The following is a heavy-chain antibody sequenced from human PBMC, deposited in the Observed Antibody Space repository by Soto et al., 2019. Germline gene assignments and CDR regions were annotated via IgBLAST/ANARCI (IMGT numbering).Heavy chain of an antibody. V-gene: IGHV4-30-2*01. D-gene: IGHD1-1*01. J-gene: IGHJ5*01. Sequence: PSETLSLTCAVSGGSISSGGYSWNWIRQPPGKGLEWIGYIYHSGSTLYNPSLKSRVTISVDKSKNQFSLKLTSVTAADTAVYYCARDQLEGNWFDSWGQGILVTVSS. CDR1: GGSISSGGYS. CDR3: ARDQLEGNWFDS. CDR2: IYHSGST.